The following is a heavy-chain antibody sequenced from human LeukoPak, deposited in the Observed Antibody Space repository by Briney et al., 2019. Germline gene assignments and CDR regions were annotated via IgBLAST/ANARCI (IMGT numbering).Heavy chain of an antibody. J-gene: IGHJ4*02. Sequence: GRSLRLSCAASGFRFDDYAMHWVRQAPGKGLEWVSNIYSGGTTFYADSVKGRFTISRDNSKNTLYLQMNNVRAEDTALYYCVRSPGSLFDYWGQGTLVTVSS. CDR2: IYSGGTT. CDR3: VRSPGSLFDY. CDR1: GFRFDDYA. V-gene: IGHV3-53*01.